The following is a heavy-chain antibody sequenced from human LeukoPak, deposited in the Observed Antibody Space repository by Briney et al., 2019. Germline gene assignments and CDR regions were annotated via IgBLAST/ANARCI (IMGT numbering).Heavy chain of an antibody. CDR3: VKVGASLPDAFDI. V-gene: IGHV3-7*03. Sequence: GGSLRLSCAASGFTFSTYWMNWFRQTPGKGLEWVAKIKADGGEKDHVASVKGRFTISRDNAKNSLYLLMNSLRAEDTALYYCVKVGASLPDAFDIWGQGTMVTVSS. D-gene: IGHD1-26*01. CDR1: GFTFSTYW. J-gene: IGHJ3*02. CDR2: IKADGGEK.